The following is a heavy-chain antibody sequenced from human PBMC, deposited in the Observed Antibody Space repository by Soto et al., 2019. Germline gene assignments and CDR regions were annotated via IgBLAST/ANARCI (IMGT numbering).Heavy chain of an antibody. CDR3: ARGRRVQLLTPYYYYMDV. CDR2: INHSGST. Sequence: SETLSLTCAVYGGSFSGYYWSWIRQPPGKGLEWIGEINHSGSTNYNPSLKSRVTISVDTSKNQFSLELSSVTAADTAVYYCARGRRVQLLTPYYYYMDVWGKGTTVTVSS. J-gene: IGHJ6*03. CDR1: GGSFSGYY. D-gene: IGHD2-2*01. V-gene: IGHV4-34*01.